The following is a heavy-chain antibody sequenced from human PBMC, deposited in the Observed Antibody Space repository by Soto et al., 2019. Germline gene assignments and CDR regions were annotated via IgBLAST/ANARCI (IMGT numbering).Heavy chain of an antibody. D-gene: IGHD6-13*01. CDR2: INPSGGST. CDR3: ARDPSYSSSWSAGMDV. Sequence: ASVKVSCKASGYTFTSYYMHWVRQAPGQGLEWMGIINPSGGSTSYAQKFQGRVTMTRDTSTSTVYMGLSSLRSEDTAVYYCARDPSYSSSWSAGMDVWGQGTTVTVS. J-gene: IGHJ6*02. CDR1: GYTFTSYY. V-gene: IGHV1-46*01.